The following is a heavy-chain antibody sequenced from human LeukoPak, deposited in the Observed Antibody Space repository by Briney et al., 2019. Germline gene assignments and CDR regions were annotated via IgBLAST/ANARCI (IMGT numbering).Heavy chain of an antibody. CDR1: GGSISSYY. CDR3: ARVVNSYGYDAFDI. J-gene: IGHJ3*02. Sequence: SETLSLTCTDSGGSISSYYWSWIRQPAGKGLEWIGRIYTSGSTNYNPSLKSRVTMSVDTSKNQFSLKLSSVTAADTAVYYCARVVNSYGYDAFDIWGQGTMVTVSS. V-gene: IGHV4-4*07. CDR2: IYTSGST. D-gene: IGHD5-18*01.